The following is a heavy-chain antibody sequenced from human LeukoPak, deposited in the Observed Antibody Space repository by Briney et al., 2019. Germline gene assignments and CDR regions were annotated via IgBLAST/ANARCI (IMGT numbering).Heavy chain of an antibody. D-gene: IGHD3-22*01. CDR3: ARVVGLTMIVVVYYWFDP. J-gene: IGHJ5*02. Sequence: SETLSLTCTVSSGSISSSSYYWAWIRQPPGKGLECIGSIYYSGSTSYNPSLKSRVTISVDTSKNQFSLKLSSVTAADTAVYYCARVVGLTMIVVVYYWFDPWGQGTLVTVSS. V-gene: IGHV4-39*07. CDR1: SGSISSSSYY. CDR2: IYYSGST.